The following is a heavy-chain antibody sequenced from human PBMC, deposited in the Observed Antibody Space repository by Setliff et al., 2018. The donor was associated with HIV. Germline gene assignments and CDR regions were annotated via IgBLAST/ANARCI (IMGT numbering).Heavy chain of an antibody. V-gene: IGHV1-2*02. CDR1: GYTFSAYY. Sequence: ASVKVSCKVSGYTFSAYYLHWVRRAPGQGLEWMGWINPNSGATKYAQNFQGRVTMTRDTSISTAYMDLSSLTSDDTAVYYCALGSIVSTARWNHWGRGTLVTVSS. CDR2: INPNSGAT. D-gene: IGHD1-26*01. J-gene: IGHJ5*02. CDR3: ALGSIVSTARWNH.